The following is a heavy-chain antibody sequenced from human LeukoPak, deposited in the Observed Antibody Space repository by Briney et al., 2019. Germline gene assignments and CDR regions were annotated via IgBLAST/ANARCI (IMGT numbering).Heavy chain of an antibody. CDR2: ISRTGSYI. CDR1: GFTFSSYN. V-gene: IGHV3-21*01. Sequence: PGGSLRLSCAASGFTFSSYNMNWVRQAPGRGLEWVSSISRTGSYIYYADSVKGRFTISRDNAQNSPYLQMNSLRVEDTAVYYCARVLETDCRGGSCYSGLDYWGQGTLVTVSS. CDR3: ARVLETDCRGGSCYSGLDY. J-gene: IGHJ4*02. D-gene: IGHD2-15*01.